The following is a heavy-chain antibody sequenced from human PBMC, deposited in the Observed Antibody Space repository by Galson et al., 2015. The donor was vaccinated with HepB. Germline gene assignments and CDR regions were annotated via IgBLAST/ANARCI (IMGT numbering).Heavy chain of an antibody. V-gene: IGHV3-21*01. CDR2: ISSSSSYI. D-gene: IGHD2-2*01. CDR1: GFAFSSYS. CDR3: AGGGAKVVPAAPDYWYYGMDV. J-gene: IGHJ6*02. Sequence: SLRLSCAASGFAFSSYSMNWVRQAPGKGLEWVSSISSSSSYIYYADSVKGRFTISRDNAKNSLYLQMNSLRAEDTAVYYCAGGGAKVVPAAPDYWYYGMDVWGQGTTVTVSS.